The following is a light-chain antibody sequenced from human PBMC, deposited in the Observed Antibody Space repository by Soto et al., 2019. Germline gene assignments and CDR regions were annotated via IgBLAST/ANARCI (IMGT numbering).Light chain of an antibody. CDR2: GAS. Sequence: EIVLTQSPGTLSLSPGDMATLSCRASQSVNSNYLAWYQQKPGQAPRLLIYGASSRATGIPGRFSGSGSGTDFTLTIRRLEPEDFAVYFCQQYGSSPLTFGGGSKVEIK. J-gene: IGKJ4*01. CDR3: QQYGSSPLT. CDR1: QSVNSNY. V-gene: IGKV3-20*01.